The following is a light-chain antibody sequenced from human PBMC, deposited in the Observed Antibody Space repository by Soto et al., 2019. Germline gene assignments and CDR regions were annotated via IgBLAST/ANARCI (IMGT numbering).Light chain of an antibody. V-gene: IGLV1-47*01. CDR3: ASWDDSLSGVV. CDR2: KKD. CDR1: SSNIGTNS. Sequence: QLVLTQPPSASETPGQRVTISCSGSSSNIGTNSVYWYQHLPGTAPKLLIYKKDQRPSGVPDRFSGSRSGTSASLAISGLRSEDEADYYCASWDDSLSGVVFGGGTKLTVL. J-gene: IGLJ2*01.